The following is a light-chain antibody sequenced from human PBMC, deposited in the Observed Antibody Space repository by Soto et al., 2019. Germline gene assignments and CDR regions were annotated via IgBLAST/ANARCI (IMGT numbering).Light chain of an antibody. Sequence: QSALTQPASVSGSPGQSITISCTGTSSDLDYGYVAWYQQYPGKAPKLIIYGVRNWPSGVPNRFSGSMSGNTASLTISGLQAEDEADYYCSSYTTTNTHVVFGGGTKLTVL. J-gene: IGLJ2*01. CDR1: SSDLDYGY. CDR2: GVR. CDR3: SSYTTTNTHVV. V-gene: IGLV2-14*01.